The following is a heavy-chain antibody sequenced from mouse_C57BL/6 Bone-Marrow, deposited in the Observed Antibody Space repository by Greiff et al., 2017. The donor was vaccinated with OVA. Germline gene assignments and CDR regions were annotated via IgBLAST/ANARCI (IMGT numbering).Heavy chain of an antibody. J-gene: IGHJ3*01. CDR3: ARKGYAGAWFAY. CDR2: INPNNGGT. V-gene: IGHV1-22*01. Sequence: VQLKQSGPELVKPGASVKMSCTASGYTFTDYNMHWVKQSHGKSLEWIGYINPNNGGTSYNQKVKGKATLTVNKASRTAYMELRSLTSEDSAVYYCARKGYAGAWFAYWGQGTLVTVS. CDR1: GYTFTDYN. D-gene: IGHD6-5*01.